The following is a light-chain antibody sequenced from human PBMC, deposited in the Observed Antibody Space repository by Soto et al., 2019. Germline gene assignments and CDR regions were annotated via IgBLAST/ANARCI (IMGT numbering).Light chain of an antibody. V-gene: IGKV3D-15*01. J-gene: IGKJ5*01. Sequence: IVMTQSQGTLSVWPGETARLSCRSSQSINSDVAWYQQKVGQTPRLLIHGASTRATGIAARFSGSGSGTEFTLTISSLQPEDFAVYYCQQYTSWPITLGQGTRLEIK. CDR2: GAS. CDR1: QSINSD. CDR3: QQYTSWPIT.